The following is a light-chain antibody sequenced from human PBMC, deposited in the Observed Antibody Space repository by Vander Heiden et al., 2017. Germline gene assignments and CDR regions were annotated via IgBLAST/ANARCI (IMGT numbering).Light chain of an antibody. CDR3: QQDLNWPRYT. V-gene: IGKV3D-15*01. CDR1: QSIGSN. CDR2: GAS. J-gene: IGKJ2*01. Sequence: IVMTQSPATLSVSPGERATLSCRASQSIGSNLAWYQHKPGQAPRLLIYGASTRATGIPDRLSGSGSGTDFTLTISSLQSEDFAVYYCQQDLNWPRYTFGQGTKLEIK.